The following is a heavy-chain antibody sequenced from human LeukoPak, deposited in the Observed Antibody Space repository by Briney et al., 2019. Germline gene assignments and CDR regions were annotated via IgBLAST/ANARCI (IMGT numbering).Heavy chain of an antibody. Sequence: PGGSLRLSCAASRFTFSNYGMTWVRQAPGKGLEWVANIKQDGSEKYYVDSVKGRFTISRDNAKDSLYLQMNSLRAEDTAVYYCARDGRTWATGSYWGQGTLVTVSS. CDR1: RFTFSNYG. CDR3: ARDGRTWATGSY. D-gene: IGHD1-14*01. V-gene: IGHV3-7*01. CDR2: IKQDGSEK. J-gene: IGHJ4*02.